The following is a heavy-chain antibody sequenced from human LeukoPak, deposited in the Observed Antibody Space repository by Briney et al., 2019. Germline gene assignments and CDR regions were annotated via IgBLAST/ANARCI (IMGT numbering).Heavy chain of an antibody. J-gene: IGHJ4*02. D-gene: IGHD5-24*01. V-gene: IGHV1-69*06. Sequence: GSSVKVSCKASGGTFSSYAISWVRQAPGQGLEWMGGIIPIFGTANYAQKFQGRVTITADKSTSTAYMELSSLRSEDTAVYYCASGGRDGYNYCFDYWGQGTLVTVSS. CDR2: IIPIFGTA. CDR1: GGTFSSYA. CDR3: ASGGRDGYNYCFDY.